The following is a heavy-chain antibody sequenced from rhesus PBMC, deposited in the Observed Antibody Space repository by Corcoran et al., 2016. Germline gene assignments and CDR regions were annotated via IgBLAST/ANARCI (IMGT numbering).Heavy chain of an antibody. CDR2: INSGGGNT. Sequence: EVQLVETGGGLVQPGGSLKLSCAASGFTFSSYGMSWVRQAPGKGLEWVSAINSGGGNTYYAYSVQGRVTISRDNSKNTLSLQMNSLRAEDTAVYYCAKDPGYSGYWGQGVLVTVSS. D-gene: IGHD5-30*01. CDR3: AKDPGYSGY. V-gene: IGHV3S5*01. CDR1: GFTFSSYG. J-gene: IGHJ4*01.